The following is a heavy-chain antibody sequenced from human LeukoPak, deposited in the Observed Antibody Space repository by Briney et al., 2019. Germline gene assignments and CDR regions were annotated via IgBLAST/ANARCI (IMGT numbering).Heavy chain of an antibody. CDR1: GYSFTSYW. Sequence: GESLKISCKGSGYSFTSYWIGWVRQMPGKGLEWMGIIYPGDSETGYSPSFQGQVTISADKSISTAYLQWSSLKASDTAVYYCARRVHRGGSYSSHSDYWGQGTLVTVSS. D-gene: IGHD1-26*01. J-gene: IGHJ4*02. CDR2: IYPGDSET. CDR3: ARRVHRGGSYSSHSDY. V-gene: IGHV5-51*01.